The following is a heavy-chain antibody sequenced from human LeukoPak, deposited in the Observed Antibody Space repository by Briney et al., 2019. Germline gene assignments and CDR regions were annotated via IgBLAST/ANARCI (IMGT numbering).Heavy chain of an antibody. CDR3: AKSYNYAWHPTTR. V-gene: IGHV3-7*01. Sequence: GGSLRPSCAASGFTFSSYWMHWVRQAPGKGLEWVANIKQDGNEKSYVDSVKGRFTISRDNAKSSMYLQMNSLRAEDTAVYYCAKSYNYAWHPTTRWGQGTLVTVSS. CDR1: GFTFSSYW. D-gene: IGHD5-24*01. CDR2: IKQDGNEK. J-gene: IGHJ4*02.